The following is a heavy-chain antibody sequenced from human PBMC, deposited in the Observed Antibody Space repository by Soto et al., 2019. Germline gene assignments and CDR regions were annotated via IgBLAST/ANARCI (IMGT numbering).Heavy chain of an antibody. V-gene: IGHV3-23*01. CDR2: ISRTGDSA. CDR1: GFSFSDYA. Sequence: GGSLRLSCAASGFSFSDYAMSWVRQAPGKGLEWVSSISRTGDSAYYADSVKGRFAISRDRSKNRLSLQMNSLRVEDTAVYYCAKVPDGSGYYHNWFDSWGQGTLVTGSS. CDR3: AKVPDGSGYYHNWFDS. J-gene: IGHJ5*01. D-gene: IGHD3-22*01.